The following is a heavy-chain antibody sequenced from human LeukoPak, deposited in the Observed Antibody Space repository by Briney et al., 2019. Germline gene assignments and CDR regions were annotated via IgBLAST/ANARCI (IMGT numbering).Heavy chain of an antibody. CDR1: GFTFSSYS. CDR3: ARDFGWLPPQSFEGAFDI. V-gene: IGHV3-21*01. D-gene: IGHD3-9*01. CDR2: ISSSSSYI. Sequence: GGSLRLSCAASGFTFSSYSMNWVRQAPGKGLEWVSSISSSSSYIYYADSVKGRFTISRDNAKNSLYLQMNSLRAEDTAVYYCARDFGWLPPQSFEGAFDIWGQGTMVTVSS. J-gene: IGHJ3*02.